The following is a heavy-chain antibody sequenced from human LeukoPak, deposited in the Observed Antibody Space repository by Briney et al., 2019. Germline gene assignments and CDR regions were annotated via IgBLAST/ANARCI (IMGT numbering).Heavy chain of an antibody. Sequence: GGSLRLSCAASGFTFSDYYMSWIRQAPGKGLEWVSAISGSGGSRYYADSVKGRFTISRDNSKNTLYLQMNSLRAEDTAVYYCAKEGIAARLPLLVWGQGTLVTVSS. V-gene: IGHV3-23*01. CDR2: ISGSGGSR. CDR3: AKEGIAARLPLLV. D-gene: IGHD6-6*01. J-gene: IGHJ4*02. CDR1: GFTFSDYY.